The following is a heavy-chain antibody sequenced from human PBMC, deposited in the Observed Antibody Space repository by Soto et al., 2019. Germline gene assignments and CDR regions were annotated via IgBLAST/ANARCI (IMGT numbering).Heavy chain of an antibody. J-gene: IGHJ3*01. V-gene: IGHV3-74*01. CDR3: ARDNWNTV. CDR2: VNPDGSGT. CDR1: GFTFSSYA. Sequence: GGSLRLSCAASGFTFSSYAMSWVRQVPGKGLEWVSRVNPDGSGTYYADSVKGRFTLSRDNAKNTLYLQMNSLRVEDTAVYFCARDNWNTVWGQGTMVTVSS. D-gene: IGHD1-20*01.